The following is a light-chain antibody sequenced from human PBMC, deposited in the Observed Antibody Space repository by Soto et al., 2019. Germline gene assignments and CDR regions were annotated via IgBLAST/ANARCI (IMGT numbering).Light chain of an antibody. Sequence: EIVMTQSPATLSVSPGERATLSCRASQSVSSNLAWYQQKPGQAPRLLIYGASTRATGIPARFSGSGSGTEFPLTISSLQSEDFAVYSCQQYNNWPLLFGGGTKVEIK. CDR1: QSVSSN. V-gene: IGKV3-15*01. CDR3: QQYNNWPLL. J-gene: IGKJ4*01. CDR2: GAS.